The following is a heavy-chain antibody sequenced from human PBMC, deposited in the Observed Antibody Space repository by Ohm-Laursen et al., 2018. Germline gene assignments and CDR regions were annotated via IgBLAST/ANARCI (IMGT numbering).Heavy chain of an antibody. D-gene: IGHD5-18*01. V-gene: IGHV4-59*07. CDR1: GGSISSYY. CDR3: ARGGYSYGHNFDY. Sequence: SDTLSLTCTVSGGSISSYYWSWIRQPPGKGLEWIGYIYYSGSTNYNPSLKSRVTISVDTSKNQFSLKLSSVTAADTAVYYCARGGYSYGHNFDYWGQGTLVTVSS. CDR2: IYYSGST. J-gene: IGHJ4*02.